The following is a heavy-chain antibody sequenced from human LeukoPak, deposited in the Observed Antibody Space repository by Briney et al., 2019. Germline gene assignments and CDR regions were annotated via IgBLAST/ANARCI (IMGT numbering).Heavy chain of an antibody. V-gene: IGHV3-30*03. CDR3: ARDMGTGYYSSARCYAFDY. CDR2: ISYDGSNK. D-gene: IGHD2-2*01. CDR1: GFTFSSYG. Sequence: GGSLRLSCAASGFTFSSYGVHWVRQAPGKGLEWVVGISYDGSNKYYADSVKGRFTISRDNSKNTLYLQMNSLRAEDTAVYYCARDMGTGYYSSARCYAFDYWGQGTLVTVSS. J-gene: IGHJ4*02.